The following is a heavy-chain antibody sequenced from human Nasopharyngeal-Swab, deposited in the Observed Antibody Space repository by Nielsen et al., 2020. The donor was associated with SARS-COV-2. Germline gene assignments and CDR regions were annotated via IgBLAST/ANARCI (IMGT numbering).Heavy chain of an antibody. J-gene: IGHJ4*02. CDR2: IRSKAYGGTT. V-gene: IGHV3-49*03. CDR1: GFTFGDYA. D-gene: IGHD3-16*02. Sequence: GESLKISCTASGFTFGDYAMSWFRQAPGKGLEWVGFIRSKAYGGTTEYAASVKGRFTISRDDSKSNAYLQMNSLKTEDTAVYYCTRGAIEYDYVWGSYRYAFDYWGQGTLVTVSS. CDR3: TRGAIEYDYVWGSYRYAFDY.